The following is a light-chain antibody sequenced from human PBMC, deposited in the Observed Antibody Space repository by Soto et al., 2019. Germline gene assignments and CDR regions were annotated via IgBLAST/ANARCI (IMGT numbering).Light chain of an antibody. V-gene: IGLV2-14*01. Sequence: SVLTQPPSVSGAPGQSITIFCTGTNSDVGSYNDVSYYHQPPGTAPTLVIYGATNRPSGVSDRFSGSKSGYAASLTISGLRAEDEADYYYSSSTNAGAPVFGTGTKVTVL. CDR3: SSSTNAGAPV. J-gene: IGLJ1*01. CDR2: GAT. CDR1: NSDVGSYND.